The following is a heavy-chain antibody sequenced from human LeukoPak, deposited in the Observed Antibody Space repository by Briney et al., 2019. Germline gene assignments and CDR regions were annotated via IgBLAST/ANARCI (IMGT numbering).Heavy chain of an antibody. Sequence: GGSLRLSCAASGFTFDDYAMRWVRQAPGKGLEWVSVISWNGGSIAYADSVKGRFTISRDNAKNSLYLQMNRLRAEDTALYYCAKGGYYYDSRGYSFYFDYWGQGTLVTVSS. CDR3: AKGGYYYDSRGYSFYFDY. CDR1: GFTFDDYA. J-gene: IGHJ4*02. D-gene: IGHD3-22*01. CDR2: ISWNGGSI. V-gene: IGHV3-9*01.